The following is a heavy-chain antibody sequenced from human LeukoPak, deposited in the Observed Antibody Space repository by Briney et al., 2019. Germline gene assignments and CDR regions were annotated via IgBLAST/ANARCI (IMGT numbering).Heavy chain of an antibody. J-gene: IGHJ4*02. CDR1: GYSFTRYA. CDR2: INTNTGNP. V-gene: IGHV7-4-1*02. CDR3: ARDPPYDSSGYESPYYFDY. D-gene: IGHD3-22*01. Sequence: ASVKVSCKASGYSFTRYAMNWVRQAPGQGLEWMGWINTNTGNPTYAQGFTGRFVFSLDTSVSTAYLQISSLKAEDTAVYYCARDPPYDSSGYESPYYFDYWGQGTLVTVSS.